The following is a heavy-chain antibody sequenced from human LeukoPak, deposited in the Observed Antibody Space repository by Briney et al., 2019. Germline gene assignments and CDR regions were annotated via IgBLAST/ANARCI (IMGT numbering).Heavy chain of an antibody. D-gene: IGHD6-13*01. CDR3: ARGHSSSWYYYYYYYYMDV. V-gene: IGHV4-39*07. CDR1: GDSISISTYY. Sequence: SDTLSLTCTLSGDSISISTYYWAWIRQPPGKGLQWIVTVYYSRSTHYHPSLKSRVAISLATSKNQFSLKLSSVTAADTAVYSCARGHSSSWYYYYYYYYMDVWGKGTTVTVSS. J-gene: IGHJ6*03. CDR2: VYYSRST.